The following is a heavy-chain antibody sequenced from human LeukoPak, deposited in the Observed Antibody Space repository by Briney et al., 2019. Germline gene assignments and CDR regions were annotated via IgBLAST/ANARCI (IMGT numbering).Heavy chain of an antibody. V-gene: IGHV1-2*02. D-gene: IGHD6-19*01. CDR1: GYTFTGYY. CDR2: INPNSGGT. CDR3: ARDIAVAGMSYYYYYMDV. J-gene: IGHJ6*03. Sequence: ASVKVSCKASGYTFTGYYMHWVRQAPGQGLEWMGWINPNSGGTNYAQKLQGRVTMTRDTSISTAYMELSRLRSDDTAVYYCARDIAVAGMSYYYYYMDVWGKGTTVTISS.